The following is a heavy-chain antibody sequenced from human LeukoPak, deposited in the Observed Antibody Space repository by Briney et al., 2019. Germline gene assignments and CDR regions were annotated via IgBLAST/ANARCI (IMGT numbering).Heavy chain of an antibody. CDR1: GYTFTSYG. CDR2: ISAYNGNT. J-gene: IGHJ4*02. Sequence: ASVKVSCKASGYTFTSYGISWVRQAPGQGLEWMGWISAYNGNTNYAQKLQGRVTMTTDTSTSTAYMELRSLRSDDTAVYYCAREVGWFGELTPPHSDYWGQGTLVTVSS. V-gene: IGHV1-18*01. D-gene: IGHD3-10*01. CDR3: AREVGWFGELTPPHSDY.